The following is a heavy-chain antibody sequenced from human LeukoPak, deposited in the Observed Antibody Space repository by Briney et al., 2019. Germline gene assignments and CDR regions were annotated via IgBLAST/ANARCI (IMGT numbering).Heavy chain of an antibody. V-gene: IGHV3-21*01. CDR3: ARLDCSSTSCYTGNWFDP. CDR2: ISSSSSYI. D-gene: IGHD2-2*02. J-gene: IGHJ5*02. Sequence: GGSLRLSCAASGYTFSSYSMNWVRQAPGKGLEWVSSISSSSSYIYYADSVKGRFTISRDNAKNSLFLQMNTLRAEDTAVYYCARLDCSSTSCYTGNWFDPWGQGTLVTVSS. CDR1: GYTFSSYS.